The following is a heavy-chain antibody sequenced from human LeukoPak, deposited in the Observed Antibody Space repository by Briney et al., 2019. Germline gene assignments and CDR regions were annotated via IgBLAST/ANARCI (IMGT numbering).Heavy chain of an antibody. V-gene: IGHV1-24*01. CDR1: GYTLTELS. Sequence: ASVKVSCKVSGYTLTELSMHWVRQAPGKGLEWMGGFDPEDGETIYAQKFQGRVTMTEDTSTDTAYMELSSLRSEDTAVYYCAQLRYFDWSLGSGWFDPWGQGTLVTVSS. CDR3: AQLRYFDWSLGSGWFDP. CDR2: FDPEDGET. D-gene: IGHD3-9*01. J-gene: IGHJ5*02.